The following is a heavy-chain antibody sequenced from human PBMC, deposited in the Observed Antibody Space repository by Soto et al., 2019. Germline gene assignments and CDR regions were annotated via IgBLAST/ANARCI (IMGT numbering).Heavy chain of an antibody. CDR2: IYHSGST. CDR3: ARTRRYYYDSSGYSTRYWYFDL. CDR1: GGSISSSNW. V-gene: IGHV4-4*02. Sequence: QVQLQESGPGLVKPSGTLSLTCAVSGGSISSSNWWSWVCQPPGKGLEWIGEIYHSGSTNYNPSLKRRVTISVDKSMNQFSLMLSSVTAADTAVYYCARTRRYYYDSSGYSTRYWYFDLWGRGTLVTVSS. J-gene: IGHJ2*01. D-gene: IGHD3-22*01.